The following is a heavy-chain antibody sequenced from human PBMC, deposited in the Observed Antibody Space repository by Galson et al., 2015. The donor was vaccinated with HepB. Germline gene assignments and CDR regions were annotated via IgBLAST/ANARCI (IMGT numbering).Heavy chain of an antibody. CDR3: AREEGLVGATRPGYFDF. CDR1: GFTVSRNY. Sequence: SLRLSCAASGFTVSRNYMSWVRQAPGKGLEWVSVIYSGGDTYYADSVKGRFTVSRDNSKNTLYLQMNSLRDEDTAVYYCAREEGLVGATRPGYFDFWGQGTLVTVSS. D-gene: IGHD1-26*01. J-gene: IGHJ4*02. V-gene: IGHV3-53*01. CDR2: IYSGGDT.